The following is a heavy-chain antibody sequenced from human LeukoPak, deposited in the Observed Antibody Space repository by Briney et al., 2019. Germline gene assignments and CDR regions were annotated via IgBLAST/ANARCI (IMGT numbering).Heavy chain of an antibody. CDR2: ISSSSSYI. CDR1: GFTFSSYS. Sequence: GGSLRLSCAASGFTFSSYSMNWVRQAPGKGLEWVSSISSSSSYIYYADSVKGRFTISRDNAKNSLYLQMNSLRAEDTALYYCARGSIAARPVYFDYWGQGTLVTVSS. CDR3: ARGSIAARPVYFDY. D-gene: IGHD6-6*01. V-gene: IGHV3-21*04. J-gene: IGHJ4*02.